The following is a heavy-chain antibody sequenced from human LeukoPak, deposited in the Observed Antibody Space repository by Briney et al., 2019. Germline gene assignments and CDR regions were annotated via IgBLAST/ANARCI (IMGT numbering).Heavy chain of an antibody. Sequence: ASVKVSCKASRYTFNGYYMHWVRQAPGQGLEWMGWINPHSGDTNYAQKFQGRVTMTRDTSTSTAYMEVSRLRSDDTAVYYCAKDMRSWGYSGYDCFDYWGQGTLVTVSS. D-gene: IGHD5-12*01. CDR1: RYTFNGYY. CDR3: AKDMRSWGYSGYDCFDY. J-gene: IGHJ4*02. V-gene: IGHV1-2*02. CDR2: INPHSGDT.